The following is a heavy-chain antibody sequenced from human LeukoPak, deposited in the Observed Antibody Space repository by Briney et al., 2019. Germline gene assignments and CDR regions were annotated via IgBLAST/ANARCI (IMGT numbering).Heavy chain of an antibody. CDR1: GFTFSSYS. CDR2: ISSSSSTI. V-gene: IGHV3-48*01. D-gene: IGHD3-3*01. CDR3: ARDRPYDFWSGYYPYGMDV. J-gene: IGHJ6*02. Sequence: PGGSLRLSCAASGFTFSSYSMNWVRQASGKGLEWVSYISSSSSTIYYADSVKGRFTISRDNAKNSLYLQMNSLRAEDTAVYYCARDRPYDFWSGYYPYGMDVWGQGTTVTVSS.